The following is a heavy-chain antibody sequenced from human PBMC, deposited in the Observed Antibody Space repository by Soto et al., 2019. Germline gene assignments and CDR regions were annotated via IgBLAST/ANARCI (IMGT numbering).Heavy chain of an antibody. CDR2: ISYDGSNK. J-gene: IGHJ4*02. V-gene: IGHV3-30-3*01. CDR1: GFTFSSYA. D-gene: IGHD3-10*01. Sequence: QVQLVESGGGVVQPGRSLRLSCAASGFTFSSYAMHWVRQAPGKGLEWVSVISYDGSNKYYADSVKGRFTISRDNSKNTLYLQRNSLRAEDRAVYYCAREQLLGVGELPKTPGYFDYWGQGTLVTVSS. CDR3: AREQLLGVGELPKTPGYFDY.